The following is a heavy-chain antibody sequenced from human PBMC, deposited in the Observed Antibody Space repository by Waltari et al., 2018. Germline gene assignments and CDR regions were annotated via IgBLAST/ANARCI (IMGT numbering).Heavy chain of an antibody. CDR2: INHSGST. CDR1: GGSISSSNW. D-gene: IGHD3-3*01. CDR3: ARGRLMVLRFLEWLSGADYFDY. J-gene: IGHJ4*02. V-gene: IGHV4-4*02. Sequence: QVQLQESGPGLVKPSGTLSLTCAVSGGSISSSNWLSWVRQPPGKGLEWIGEINHSGSTNYNPSLKSRVTISVDTSKNQFSLKLSSVTAADTAVYYCARGRLMVLRFLEWLSGADYFDYWGQGTLVTVSS.